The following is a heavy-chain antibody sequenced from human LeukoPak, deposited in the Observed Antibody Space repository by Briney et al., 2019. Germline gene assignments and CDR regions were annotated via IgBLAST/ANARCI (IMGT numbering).Heavy chain of an antibody. CDR1: GGSISSYY. CDR3: ARERGGWPLYYFDY. V-gene: IGHV4-4*07. D-gene: IGHD6-19*01. Sequence: NPSETLSLTCTVSGGSISSYYWSWIRQPAGKGLEWIGRIYTSGSTNYNPSLKSRVTMSVDTSKNQFSLKLSSVTAADTAVYYCARERGGWPLYYFDYWGQGTLVTVSS. J-gene: IGHJ4*02. CDR2: IYTSGST.